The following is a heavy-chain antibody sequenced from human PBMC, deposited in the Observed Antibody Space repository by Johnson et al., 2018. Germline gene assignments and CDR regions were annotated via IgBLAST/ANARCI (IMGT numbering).Heavy chain of an antibody. J-gene: IGHJ4*01. V-gene: IGHV3-43D*03. CDR3: TKDRVKYRYCSFES. CDR2: VSWDGAGT. CDR1: GFTFDDYA. D-gene: IGHD5-18*01. Sequence: VQLVESGGGVVQPGGSLRLSCTASGFTFDDYAMHWVRQRPGKGLEWVALVSWDGAGTFYADSVRGRFTVSRYNGENTLYLQMNSLRPEDTAFYYCTKDRVKYRYCSFESWGHGTLVTVSS.